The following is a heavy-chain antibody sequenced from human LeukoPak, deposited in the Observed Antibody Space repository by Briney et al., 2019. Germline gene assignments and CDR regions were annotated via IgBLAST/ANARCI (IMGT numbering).Heavy chain of an antibody. D-gene: IGHD1-26*01. V-gene: IGHV3-23*01. J-gene: IGHJ6*03. Sequence: GGTLRLSCAVSGFTLSNYAMSWVRQAPGKGLEWVSGISSSGGSTYYPDSVKGRFTISRDNSKNTVYLQMNSLRTEDTAVYYCAKGDYYYVDVWGKGTTVTMSS. CDR3: AKGDYYYVDV. CDR1: GFTLSNYA. CDR2: ISSSGGST.